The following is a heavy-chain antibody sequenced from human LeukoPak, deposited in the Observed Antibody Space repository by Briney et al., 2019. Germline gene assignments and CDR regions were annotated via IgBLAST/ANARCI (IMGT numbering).Heavy chain of an antibody. J-gene: IGHJ4*02. CDR1: GGSISSGSYY. Sequence: SETLSLTCTVSGGSISSGSYYWSWIRQPAGKGLEWIGRIYTSGSTNYNPSLKSRVTISVDTSKTQFSLKLSSVTAADTAVYYCARGGHRGSSWSTFDYWGQGTLVTVSS. CDR2: IYTSGST. CDR3: ARGGHRGSSWSTFDY. V-gene: IGHV4-61*02. D-gene: IGHD6-13*01.